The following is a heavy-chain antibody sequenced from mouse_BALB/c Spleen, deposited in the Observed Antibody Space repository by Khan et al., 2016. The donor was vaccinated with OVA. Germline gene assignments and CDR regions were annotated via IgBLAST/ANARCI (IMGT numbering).Heavy chain of an antibody. CDR2: ISYSGRT. CDR1: GYSITSGYG. CDR3: ARTARIKY. V-gene: IGHV3-2*02. J-gene: IGHJ2*01. Sequence: VQLKDSGPGLVKPSQSLSLTCTVTGYSITSGYGWNWIRQFPGNKLEWMGYISYSGRTNYNPSLKSRISITRDTSKNQFFLQLNSVTTEDTATYYCARTARIKYWGQGTTLTVSS. D-gene: IGHD1-2*01.